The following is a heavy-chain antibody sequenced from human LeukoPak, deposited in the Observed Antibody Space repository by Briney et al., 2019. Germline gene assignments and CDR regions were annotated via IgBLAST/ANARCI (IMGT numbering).Heavy chain of an antibody. J-gene: IGHJ4*03. V-gene: IGHV3-30*04. D-gene: IGHD6-6*01. CDR2: ISYDGSNK. CDR1: GFTYTKHA. Sequence: GGSLRLSCAASGFTYTKHAMHWVRQAPGKGLEWVAVISYDGSNKKYADSVKGRFTISRDNSKNTLYLQMNSLRAEDTAVYYCARTLIEYSVSSCYFDYWGQGTMVTVSS. CDR3: ARTLIEYSVSSCYFDY.